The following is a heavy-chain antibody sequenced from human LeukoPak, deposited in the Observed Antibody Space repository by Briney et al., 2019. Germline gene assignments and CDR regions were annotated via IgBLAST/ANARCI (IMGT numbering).Heavy chain of an antibody. Sequence: SQTLSLTCTVSGGSISTSSYFWGWIPQPPGKGLQWLGTIYYRGSTYYNPSLKSRVTIFVDTSKNQFSLKLSSVTAADTAVYYCARQAYNDYWSGFDYWGQGTLVPVSS. V-gene: IGHV4-39*01. J-gene: IGHJ4*02. CDR2: IYYRGST. CDR1: GGSISTSSYF. CDR3: ARQAYNDYWSGFDY. D-gene: IGHD3-3*01.